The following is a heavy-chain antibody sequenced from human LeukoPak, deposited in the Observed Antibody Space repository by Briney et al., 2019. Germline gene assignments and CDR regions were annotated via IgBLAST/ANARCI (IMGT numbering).Heavy chain of an antibody. CDR2: ISYDGSNK. V-gene: IGHV3-30-3*01. D-gene: IGHD2-21*02. CDR3: ARPLTVVTHTTDY. J-gene: IGHJ4*02. Sequence: PGGSLRLSCAASGFTFSSYAMHWVRQAPGKGLEWVAVISYDGSNKYSADSVQGRFTISRDNSKNTLYLQMNSLRAEDTAVYYCARPLTVVTHTTDYWGQGTLVTVSS. CDR1: GFTFSSYA.